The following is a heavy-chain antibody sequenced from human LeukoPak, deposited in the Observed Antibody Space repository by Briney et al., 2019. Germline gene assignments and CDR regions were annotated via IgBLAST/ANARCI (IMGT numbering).Heavy chain of an antibody. CDR1: GYTFTSYD. J-gene: IGHJ6*02. Sequence: ASVKVSCKASGYTFTSYDINWVRQATGQGLEWMGWMNPNSGNTGYAQKFQGGVTMTRNTSISTAYMELSSLRSEDTAVYYCASFPHEDYYYYGMDVWGQGTTVTVSS. V-gene: IGHV1-8*01. CDR2: MNPNSGNT. CDR3: ASFPHEDYYYYGMDV.